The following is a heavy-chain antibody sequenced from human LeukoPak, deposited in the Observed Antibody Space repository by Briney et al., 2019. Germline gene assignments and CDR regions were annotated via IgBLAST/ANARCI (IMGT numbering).Heavy chain of an antibody. CDR1: GGSISSYY. D-gene: IGHD1-26*01. Sequence: SETPSLTCTVSGGSISSYYWSWIRQPPGKGLEWIGYIYYSGSTNYNPSLKSRVTISVDTSKNQFSLKLSSVTAADTAVYYCARGLPSLGFDYWGQGTLVTVSS. J-gene: IGHJ4*02. CDR2: IYYSGST. V-gene: IGHV4-59*01. CDR3: ARGLPSLGFDY.